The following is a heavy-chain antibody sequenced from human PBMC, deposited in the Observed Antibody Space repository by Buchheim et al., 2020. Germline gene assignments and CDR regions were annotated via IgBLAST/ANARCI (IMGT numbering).Heavy chain of an antibody. D-gene: IGHD6-13*01. J-gene: IGHJ6*02. CDR3: VRDPFITAVGIYYGMDV. Sequence: EVQLVESGGGLVQPGGSLRLSCAASGFTFSRYWMHWVRQVPGRGLVWVSRINPDGSSTSYADSVKGRFTMSRDNAKNTLYLQMNSLRAEDTAVYYCVRDPFITAVGIYYGMDVWGQGTT. CDR2: INPDGSST. CDR1: GFTFSRYW. V-gene: IGHV3-74*01.